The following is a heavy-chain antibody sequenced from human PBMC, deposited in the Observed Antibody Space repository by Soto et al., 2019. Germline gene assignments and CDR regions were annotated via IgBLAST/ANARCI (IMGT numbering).Heavy chain of an antibody. CDR2: RNPNSGNT. Sequence: QVQLVQSGAEVKKSGASVKVSCKASGYTFTSHDINWVRQATGQGLEWMGWRNPNSGNTGYAQKFQGRVTMTRNTSISTAYRELSSLRSEDTAVYYCARWDYGYYARFDFWGQGNLVTVSS. CDR3: ARWDYGYYARFDF. V-gene: IGHV1-8*01. J-gene: IGHJ4*02. D-gene: IGHD4-17*01. CDR1: GYTFTSHD.